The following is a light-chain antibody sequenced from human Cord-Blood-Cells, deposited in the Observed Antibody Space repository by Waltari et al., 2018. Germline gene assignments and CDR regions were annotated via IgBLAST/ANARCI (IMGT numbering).Light chain of an antibody. CDR3: MQRIEFPWT. CDR1: QSLLDSDDGNTY. Sequence: DIVMTQTPLSLPVTPGEPASISSRSSQSLLDSDDGNTYLDWYLQKPGQSPQLLIYPLSYRASGVPDRFSGSGSGTDFTLKISRVEAEDVGVYYCMQRIEFPWTFGQGTKVEIK. CDR2: PLS. J-gene: IGKJ1*01. V-gene: IGKV2-40*01.